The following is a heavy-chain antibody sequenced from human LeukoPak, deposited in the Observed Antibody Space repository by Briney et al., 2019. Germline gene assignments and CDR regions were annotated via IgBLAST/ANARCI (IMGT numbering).Heavy chain of an antibody. CDR1: GFTFDDYA. V-gene: IGHV3-9*01. Sequence: GGSLRLSCAASGFTFDDYAMHWVRQAPGKGLEWVSGISWNSGSIGYADSVKGRFTISRDNAKNSLYLQMNSLRAEDTALYYCAKARREDSSSWYYFDYWGQGTLVTVSS. J-gene: IGHJ4*02. D-gene: IGHD6-13*01. CDR2: ISWNSGSI. CDR3: AKARREDSSSWYYFDY.